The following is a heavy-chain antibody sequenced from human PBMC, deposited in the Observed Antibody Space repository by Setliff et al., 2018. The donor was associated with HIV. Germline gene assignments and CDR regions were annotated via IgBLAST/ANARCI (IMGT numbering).Heavy chain of an antibody. CDR3: ARDHGMWDYGGNVLLREYFLH. V-gene: IGHV1-8*01. D-gene: IGHD4-17*01. CDR1: GHTFTNYD. J-gene: IGHJ1*01. CDR2: MNPNSGVS. Sequence: ASVKVSCKPSGHTFTNYDIHWMRRATGQGPEWMGWMNPNSGVSGYALKFHDRVTMTRDTSITTAYMELSSLTSEDTAVYYCARDHGMWDYGGNVLLREYFLHWGQGTLVTVSS.